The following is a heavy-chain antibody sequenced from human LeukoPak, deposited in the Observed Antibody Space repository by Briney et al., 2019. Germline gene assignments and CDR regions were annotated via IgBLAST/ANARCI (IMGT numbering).Heavy chain of an antibody. V-gene: IGHV4-34*01. CDR3: ARVGYCSSTSCFPADY. D-gene: IGHD2-2*01. Sequence: PSETLSLTCAVYGGSFSGYYWSWIRQPPGKGLEWIVEINHSGSTNYNPSLKSRVTISVDTSKNQFSLKLSSVTAADTAVYYCARVGYCSSTSCFPADYWGQGTLVTVSS. CDR2: INHSGST. CDR1: GGSFSGYY. J-gene: IGHJ4*02.